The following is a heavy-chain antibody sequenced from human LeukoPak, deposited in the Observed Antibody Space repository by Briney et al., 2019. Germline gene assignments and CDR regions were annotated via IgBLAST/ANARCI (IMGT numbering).Heavy chain of an antibody. CDR1: GGPFSGYY. J-gene: IGHJ4*02. CDR3: ARSSCSSTSCLYYFDS. V-gene: IGHV4-34*01. CDR2: INHSGST. Sequence: SETLSLTCAVYGGPFSGYYWSWIRQPPGKGLEWIGEINHSGSTNYNPSLKSRVTISVDTSKNQFSLKVSSVTAADTAVYYCARSSCSSTSCLYYFDSWGQGTLVTVSS. D-gene: IGHD2-2*01.